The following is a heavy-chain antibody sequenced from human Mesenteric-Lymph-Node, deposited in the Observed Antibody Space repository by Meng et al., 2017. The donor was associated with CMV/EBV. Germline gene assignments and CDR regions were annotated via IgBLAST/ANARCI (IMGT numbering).Heavy chain of an antibody. Sequence: KVSCKASGYSFTTYYIGWVRQMPGKGLEWMGIIYPGDSDTTYSPSFQGQVTISADKSISTAYLQWSSLRASDTAMYYCARGQVEAVPAFDIWGQGTMVTVSS. V-gene: IGHV5-51*01. J-gene: IGHJ3*02. CDR2: IYPGDSDT. CDR1: GYSFTTYY. CDR3: ARGQVEAVPAFDI. D-gene: IGHD6-19*01.